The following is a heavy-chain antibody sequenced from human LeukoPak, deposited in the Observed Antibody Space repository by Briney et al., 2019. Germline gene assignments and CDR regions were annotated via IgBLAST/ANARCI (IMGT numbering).Heavy chain of an antibody. V-gene: IGHV1-69*05. CDR3: ATETVPGAIEGPFDTLDI. Sequence: SVKVSCKASGGTFRSYAFSWVRQAPGQGLEWMGGSIPLYHSSNYAQNFQGRVTLTTDESTSTVYMELSSLRSDDTAVYYCATETVPGAIEGPFDTLDIWGQGTMVTVSS. J-gene: IGHJ3*02. CDR2: SIPLYHSS. CDR1: GGTFRSYA. D-gene: IGHD2-2*02.